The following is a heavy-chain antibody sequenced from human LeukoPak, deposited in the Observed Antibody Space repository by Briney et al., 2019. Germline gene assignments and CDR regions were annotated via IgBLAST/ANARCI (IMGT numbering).Heavy chain of an antibody. V-gene: IGHV4-59*01. CDR2: VYYSGNT. D-gene: IGHD1-14*01. J-gene: IGHJ3*02. Sequence: PSETLSPTCTVSGGSISTYYWSWIRQPPGKRLEWIGYVYYSGNTNYNPSLQSRVTISVDTSKNQFPLNLNSVTAADTALYYCARVGTFAFDIWGQGTMVTVSS. CDR1: GGSISTYY. CDR3: ARVGTFAFDI.